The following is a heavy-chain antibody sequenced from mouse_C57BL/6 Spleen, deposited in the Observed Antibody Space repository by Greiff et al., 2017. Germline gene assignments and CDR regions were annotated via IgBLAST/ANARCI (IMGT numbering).Heavy chain of an antibody. CDR1: GFTFSDYG. J-gene: IGHJ3*01. CDR2: ISRGSSTI. V-gene: IGHV5-17*01. D-gene: IGHD2-4*01. Sequence: EVKLVESGGGLVKPGGSLKLSCAASGFTFSDYGMHWVRQAPEKGLEWVAYISRGSSTIYYADTVKGRFTISRDNAKNTLFLQMTSLRSEDTAMYYCARDDYDEGFAYWGQGTLVTVSA. CDR3: ARDDYDEGFAY.